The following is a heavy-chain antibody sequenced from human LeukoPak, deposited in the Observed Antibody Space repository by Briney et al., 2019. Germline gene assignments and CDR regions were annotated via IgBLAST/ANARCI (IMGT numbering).Heavy chain of an antibody. D-gene: IGHD6-19*01. CDR3: AREVFSGGWFQFDP. V-gene: IGHV3-53*01. CDR1: GLXVNTNF. Sequence: GGSLRLSCAASGLXVNTNFISWVRQAPGKGLEWVSVIYPSGSTHYGNAVKGRFTISRDNFKSAVFLEMSSVTDEDTAVYYCAREVFSGGWFQFDPWGQGTLVTVSS. CDR2: IYPSGST. J-gene: IGHJ5*02.